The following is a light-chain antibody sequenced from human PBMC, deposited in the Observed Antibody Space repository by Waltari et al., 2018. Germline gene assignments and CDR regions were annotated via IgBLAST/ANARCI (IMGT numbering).Light chain of an antibody. Sequence: QSVLTQPPSASGTPGQRVPISCSGSGSNIATNPVTWYQLLPGMAPNLLIYSTNERLSGVPDRVSGLKSGTSASLAISGLQSEDEADYYCAAWDDDLNGRVFGGGTTLTVL. CDR3: AAWDDDLNGRV. CDR2: STN. J-gene: IGLJ2*01. CDR1: GSNIATNP. V-gene: IGLV1-44*01.